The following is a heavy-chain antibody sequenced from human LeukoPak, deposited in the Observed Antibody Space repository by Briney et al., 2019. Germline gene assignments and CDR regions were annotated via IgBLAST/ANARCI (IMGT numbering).Heavy chain of an antibody. D-gene: IGHD3-10*01. Sequence: GASLRLSCAASGLTFSSYAMHWVRQAPPKGLEGVAVISYDGSNKYYADSAKGRFTISRDNSKNTLYLQMNSLRAEDTAVYYCAKDSSGWFGEFDYWGQGTLVTVSS. CDR3: AKDSSGWFGEFDY. CDR2: ISYDGSNK. CDR1: GLTFSSYA. J-gene: IGHJ4*02. V-gene: IGHV3-30-3*01.